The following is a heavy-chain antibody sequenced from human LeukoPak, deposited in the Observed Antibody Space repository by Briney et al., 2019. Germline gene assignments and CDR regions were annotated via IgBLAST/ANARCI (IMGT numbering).Heavy chain of an antibody. CDR3: ARWGTVTRFVVDY. CDR1: GYSFTTYW. Sequence: GESLKISCKGSGYSFTTYWIGWVRQMPGKGLEWMGIIYPGDSDTRYNPSFQGQVTISADKSISTAYLQWSTLKASDTAMYYCARWGTVTRFVVDYWGQGTLVTVSS. J-gene: IGHJ4*02. D-gene: IGHD4-17*01. V-gene: IGHV5-51*01. CDR2: IYPGDSDT.